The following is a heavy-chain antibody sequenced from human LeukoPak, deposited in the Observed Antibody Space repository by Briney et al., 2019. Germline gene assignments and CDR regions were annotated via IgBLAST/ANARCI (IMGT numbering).Heavy chain of an antibody. CDR1: GYSISSGYY. Sequence: SETLSLTCAVSGYSISSGYYWGWIRQPPGKGLEWIGSIYHSGSTYYNPSLKSRVTISVDTSKNQFSLKLSSVTAADTAVYYCAGQGVLLWFGELSSSPDYWGQGTLVTVSS. J-gene: IGHJ4*02. D-gene: IGHD3-10*01. CDR2: IYHSGST. CDR3: AGQGVLLWFGELSSSPDY. V-gene: IGHV4-38-2*01.